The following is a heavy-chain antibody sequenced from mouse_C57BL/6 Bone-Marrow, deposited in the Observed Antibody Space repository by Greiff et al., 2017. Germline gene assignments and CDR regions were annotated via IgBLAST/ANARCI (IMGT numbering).Heavy chain of an antibody. CDR3: ARLDYDYDGFAY. D-gene: IGHD2-4*01. V-gene: IGHV1-42*01. J-gene: IGHJ3*01. CDR2: INPSTGGT. CDR1: GYSFTGYY. Sequence: VQLQQSGPELVKPGASVKISCKASGYSFTGYYMNWVKQSPEKSLEWIGEINPSTGGTTYNQKFKAKATVTVDKSSSTAYMQLKSLTSEDSAVYYCARLDYDYDGFAYWGQGTLVTVSA.